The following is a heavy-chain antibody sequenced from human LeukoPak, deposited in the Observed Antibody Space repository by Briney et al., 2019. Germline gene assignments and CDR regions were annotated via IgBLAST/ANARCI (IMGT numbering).Heavy chain of an antibody. D-gene: IGHD4-11*01. CDR3: ARAVPSNYAWFDP. V-gene: IGHV4-34*01. Sequence: SETLSLTCAVYGGSFSGYCWSWIRQPPGKGLEWIGEINHSGSTNYNPSLKSRVTISVDKSRNQFSLKLSSVTAADTAVYYCARAVPSNYAWFDPWGQGTLVTVSS. CDR2: INHSGST. J-gene: IGHJ5*02. CDR1: GGSFSGYC.